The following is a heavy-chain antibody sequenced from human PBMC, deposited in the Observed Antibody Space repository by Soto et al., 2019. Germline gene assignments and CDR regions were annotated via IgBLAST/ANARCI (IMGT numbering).Heavy chain of an antibody. CDR2: IYYSGRT. CDR1: GGSISGDY. Sequence: QLQLQESGPGLVKPSETLSLTCTVSGGSISGDYWGWIRQPPGKGLEWIATIYYSGRTFYSPSLESRVTIHVDTSRDQFSLKLTSVTAADTAVYYCARLPRTTMSGSGTDFWGQGTLVTVSS. D-gene: IGHD3-10*01. V-gene: IGHV4-39*01. CDR3: ARLPRTTMSGSGTDF. J-gene: IGHJ4*02.